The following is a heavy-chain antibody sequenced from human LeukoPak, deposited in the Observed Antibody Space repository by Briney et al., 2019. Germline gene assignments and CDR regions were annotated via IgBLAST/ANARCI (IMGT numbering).Heavy chain of an antibody. CDR2: IKSKTDGGTT. Sequence: RTGGSLRLSCAASGFTFSNALMSWVRQAPGKGLEWVGRIKSKTDGGTTDYAAPVKGRFTISRDDSKNTLYLQMNSLKTEDTAVYYCTTEGDVVAVAATDYWGQGTLVTVSS. V-gene: IGHV3-15*01. CDR3: TTEGDVVAVAATDY. D-gene: IGHD2-15*01. CDR1: GFTFSNAL. J-gene: IGHJ4*02.